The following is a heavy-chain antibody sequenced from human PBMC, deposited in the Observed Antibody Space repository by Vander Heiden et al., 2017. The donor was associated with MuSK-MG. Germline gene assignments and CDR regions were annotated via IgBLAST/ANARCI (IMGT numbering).Heavy chain of an antibody. V-gene: IGHV3-15*01. CDR2: IKSKIDGETT. Sequence: EVQLVESGGGLVKPGESLRVSCAASGFTFSNAWMSWVRQAPGKGLECVGRIKSKIDGETTDYSAPVKGRFTISRDDSKNMLYLQMNSLKIEDTAVYYCTTDLRWEQQFDYWGQGTLVTVST. D-gene: IGHD1-26*01. CDR1: GFTFSNAW. J-gene: IGHJ4*02. CDR3: TTDLRWEQQFDY.